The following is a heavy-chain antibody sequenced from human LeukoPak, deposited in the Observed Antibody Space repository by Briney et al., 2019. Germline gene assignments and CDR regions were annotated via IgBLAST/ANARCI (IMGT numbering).Heavy chain of an antibody. CDR1: GYTFTSYD. CDR2: MNPNSGNT. CDR3: ARGRRIAAAGTKGGFDP. Sequence: ASVKVSCEASGYTFTSYDINWVRQATGQGLEWMGWMNPNSGNTGYAQKFQGRVTMTRNTSISTAYMELSSLRSEDTAVYYCARGRRIAAAGTKGGFDPWGQGTLVTVSS. D-gene: IGHD6-13*01. V-gene: IGHV1-8*01. J-gene: IGHJ5*02.